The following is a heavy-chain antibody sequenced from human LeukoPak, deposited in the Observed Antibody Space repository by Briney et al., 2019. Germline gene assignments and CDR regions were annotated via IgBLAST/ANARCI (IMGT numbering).Heavy chain of an antibody. Sequence: SETLSLTCTVSGGSISSYYWSWIRQPPGKGLEWIGYIYYSGSTNYNPSLKSRVTISVDTSKNQFSLKLSSVTAADTAVYYCARVRYGSGSALYYFDYWGQGTLVTVSS. CDR1: GGSISSYY. V-gene: IGHV4-59*01. D-gene: IGHD3-10*01. CDR2: IYYSGST. J-gene: IGHJ4*02. CDR3: ARVRYGSGSALYYFDY.